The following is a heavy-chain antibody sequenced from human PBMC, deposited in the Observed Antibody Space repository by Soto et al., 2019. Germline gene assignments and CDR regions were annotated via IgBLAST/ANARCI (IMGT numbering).Heavy chain of an antibody. CDR2: IYHRGTT. CDR1: GGSISSYY. J-gene: IGHJ4*02. Sequence: PSETLSLTCTVSGGSISSYYWSWIRQPPGKGLEWIGYIYHRGTTHYSPSLKSRVTISADMSKNQFSLKLSSVTAADTAVYYCARAIRRGGGFDYWGQGTLVTVSS. V-gene: IGHV4-59*01. D-gene: IGHD3-10*01. CDR3: ARAIRRGGGFDY.